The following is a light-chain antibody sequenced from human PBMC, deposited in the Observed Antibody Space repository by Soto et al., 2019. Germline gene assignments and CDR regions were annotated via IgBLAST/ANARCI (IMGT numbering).Light chain of an antibody. CDR3: QQYDIGSG. CDR2: AAS. CDR1: ESVSTN. Sequence: EIVMTQSPATLSVSPGERATLSCRASESVSTNLDWYQQKPGQAPRLLIYAASTRASGIPGRFSDRGSGTEFTLTSRRPQSEDFAVYYCQQYDIGSGFGGGNKVEIK. V-gene: IGKV3-15*01. J-gene: IGKJ4*01.